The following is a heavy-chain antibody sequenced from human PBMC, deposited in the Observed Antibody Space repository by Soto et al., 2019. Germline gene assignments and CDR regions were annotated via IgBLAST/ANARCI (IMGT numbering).Heavy chain of an antibody. J-gene: IGHJ6*02. CDR3: ARGDYGDYYYYYYGMDV. CDR2: INHSGST. D-gene: IGHD4-17*01. CDR1: GGSFIGYY. V-gene: IGHV4-34*01. Sequence: SETLSLTCAVYGGSFIGYYWSWIRQPPGKGLEWIGEINHSGSTNYNPSLKSRVTISVDTSKNQFSLKLSSVTAADTAVYYCARGDYGDYYYYYYGMDVWGQGTTVTVSS.